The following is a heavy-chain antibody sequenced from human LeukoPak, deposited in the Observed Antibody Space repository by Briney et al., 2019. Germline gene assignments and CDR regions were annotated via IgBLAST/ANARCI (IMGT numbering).Heavy chain of an antibody. J-gene: IGHJ4*02. CDR2: IYYSGST. Sequence: SETLSLTCTVSGGSISSYYWSWIRQPPGKGLEWIGYIYYSGSTNYNPSLKSRVTISVDTSKNQFSLKLSSVTAADTAVYYCARDPSPIRYFDWLLGGSIDYWGQGTLVTVSS. CDR3: ARDPSPIRYFDWLLGGSIDY. D-gene: IGHD3-9*01. CDR1: GGSISSYY. V-gene: IGHV4-59*12.